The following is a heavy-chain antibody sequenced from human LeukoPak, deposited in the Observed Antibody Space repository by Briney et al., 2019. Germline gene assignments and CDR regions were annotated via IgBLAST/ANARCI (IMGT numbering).Heavy chain of an antibody. D-gene: IGHD4-17*01. J-gene: IGHJ6*02. CDR3: ARDLPTVKLYYYCYGMDV. CDR1: GYTFTSYY. CDR2: ISAYNGNT. Sequence: GASVKVSCKASGYTFTSYYMHWVRQAPGQGLEWMGWISAYNGNTNYAQKLQGRVTMTTDTSTSTAYMELRSLRSDDTAVHYCARDLPTVKLYYYCYGMDVWGQGTTVTVSS. V-gene: IGHV1-18*04.